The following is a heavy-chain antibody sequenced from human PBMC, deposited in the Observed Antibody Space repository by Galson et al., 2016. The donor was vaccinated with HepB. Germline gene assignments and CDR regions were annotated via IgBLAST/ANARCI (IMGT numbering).Heavy chain of an antibody. CDR1: GYIFTNYW. V-gene: IGHV5-51*01. CDR2: IYPGDSDT. J-gene: IGHJ3*02. Sequence: QSGAEVKKPGESLKISCKGSGYIFTNYWIGWVRQMPGKGLEWMGFIYPGDSDTRYSLSFQGQVTISADKSISTAYLEWSSLKASDTAMYYCASPIVVAVIGNAFDIWGQGTLVTVSS. CDR3: ASPIVVAVIGNAFDI. D-gene: IGHD2-15*01.